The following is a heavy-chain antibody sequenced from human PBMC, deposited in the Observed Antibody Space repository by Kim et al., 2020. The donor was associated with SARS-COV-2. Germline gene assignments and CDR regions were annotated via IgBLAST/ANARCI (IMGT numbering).Heavy chain of an antibody. D-gene: IGHD5-12*01. V-gene: IGHV4-31*03. CDR2: IYYSGST. J-gene: IGHJ4*02. CDR1: GGSISSGGYY. Sequence: SETLSLTCTVSGGSISSGGYYWSWIRQHPGKGLEWIGYIYYSGSTYYNPSLKSRVTISVDTSKNQFSLKLSSVTAADTAVYYCAREGSGYDPFSFDYWGQGTLDTVSS. CDR3: AREGSGYDPFSFDY.